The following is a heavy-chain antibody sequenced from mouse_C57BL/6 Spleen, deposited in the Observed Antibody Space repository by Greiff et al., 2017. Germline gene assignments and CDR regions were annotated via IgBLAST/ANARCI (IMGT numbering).Heavy chain of an antibody. J-gene: IGHJ4*01. CDR1: GYAFSSSW. CDR2: IYPGDGDT. V-gene: IGHV1-82*01. Sequence: QVQLQQSGPELVKPGASVKISCKASGYAFSSSWMNWVKQRPGKGLEWIGRIYPGDGDTNYNGKFKGKATLTADNSSSTAYMQLSSLTSEDSAVYFCARGDYVMDYWGQGTSVTVSS. CDR3: ARGDYVMDY.